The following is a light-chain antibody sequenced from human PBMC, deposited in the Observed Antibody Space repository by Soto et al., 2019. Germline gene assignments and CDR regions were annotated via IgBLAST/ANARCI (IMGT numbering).Light chain of an antibody. CDR2: RNT. Sequence: QSVLTQPPSASGTPEQRVTISCSGRSSNIGSNYVYWYQQLPGTAPKLLIYRNTLRPSGVPDRFSGSKSGTSASLAISGLRSEDEADYYCAVWDDTLSGAVFGGGTQLTVL. J-gene: IGLJ7*01. CDR1: SSNIGSNY. CDR3: AVWDDTLSGAV. V-gene: IGLV1-47*01.